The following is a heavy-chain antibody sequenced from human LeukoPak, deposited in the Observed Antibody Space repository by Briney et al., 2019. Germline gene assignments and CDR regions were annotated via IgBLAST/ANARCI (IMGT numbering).Heavy chain of an antibody. D-gene: IGHD2-2*01. J-gene: IGHJ3*02. Sequence: ASVKVSCKASGYTFTSYDINWVRQATGQGLEWMGGFDPEDGETIYAQKFQGRVTMTEDTSTDTAYMELSSLRSEDTAVYYCASGYCSSTSCYSEYAFDIWGQGTMVTVSS. CDR2: FDPEDGET. CDR1: GYTFTSYD. V-gene: IGHV1-24*01. CDR3: ASGYCSSTSCYSEYAFDI.